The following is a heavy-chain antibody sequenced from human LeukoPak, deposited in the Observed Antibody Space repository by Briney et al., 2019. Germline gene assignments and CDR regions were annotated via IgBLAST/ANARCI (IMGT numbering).Heavy chain of an antibody. Sequence: SETLSLTWAASGGSISSYYWSWIRQPPGEGLEWIGHIYYTGTTNYNPSLKSRVTISVDTSKKQFSLKLSSVTAAHTAVYSRARHRRDGYNPYYFDYCGQATPVTASS. D-gene: IGHD5-24*01. CDR3: ARHRRDGYNPYYFDY. CDR1: GGSISSYY. CDR2: IYYTGTT. J-gene: IGHJ4*02. V-gene: IGHV4-59*08.